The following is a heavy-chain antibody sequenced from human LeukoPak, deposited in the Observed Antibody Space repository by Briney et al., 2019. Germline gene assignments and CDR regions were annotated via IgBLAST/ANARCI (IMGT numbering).Heavy chain of an antibody. CDR1: GFTFSSYG. J-gene: IGHJ4*02. V-gene: IGHV3-30*18. CDR3: AKHLHNSPNHSNTMFDY. D-gene: IGHD3-10*02. CDR2: ISYDGSNK. Sequence: GSLRLSCAASGFTFSSYGMHWVRQAPGKGLEWVAVISYDGSNKYYADSVKGRFTISRDNSKNTLYLQMNSLRAEDTAVYYCAKHLHNSPNHSNTMFDYWGQGTLVTVSS.